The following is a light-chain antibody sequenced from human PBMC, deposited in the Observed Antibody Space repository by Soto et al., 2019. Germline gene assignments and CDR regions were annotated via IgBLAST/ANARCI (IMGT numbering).Light chain of an antibody. CDR2: EDS. J-gene: IGLJ3*02. V-gene: IGLV6-57*01. CDR3: QSYDSSNHWV. Sequence: NFMLTQPHSVSESPGKTVTISCTRSSGSIASYYVQWYQQRPGTSPTTVIYEDSQRPSGVPDRFSGSIDSSSNSASLTISGLKTEDEADYYCQSYDSSNHWVFGGGTKVTVL. CDR1: SGSIASYY.